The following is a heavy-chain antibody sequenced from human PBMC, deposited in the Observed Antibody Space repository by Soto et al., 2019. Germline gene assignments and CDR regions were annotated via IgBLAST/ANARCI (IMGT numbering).Heavy chain of an antibody. D-gene: IGHD3-3*01. J-gene: IGHJ6*02. CDR2: ISSSGSTI. Sequence: EVQLVESGGGLVQPGGSLRLSCAASGFTFSSYELNWVRQAPGKGLEWVSYISSSGSTIYYADSVKGRFTISRDNAKNSLYLQINSLRAEDTAVYYCASSVGVVIPYYYYGMDVWGQGTTVTVSS. CDR3: ASSVGVVIPYYYYGMDV. V-gene: IGHV3-48*03. CDR1: GFTFSSYE.